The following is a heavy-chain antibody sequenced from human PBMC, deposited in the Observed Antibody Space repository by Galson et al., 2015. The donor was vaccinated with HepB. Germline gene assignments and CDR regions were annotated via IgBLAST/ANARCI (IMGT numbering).Heavy chain of an antibody. Sequence: QSGAEVKKPGSSVKVSCKASGGTFSSQGISWVRQAPGQGLEWMGWMNPKSTNTGYARKFQGRVTMTGDTSMDTAYMELSSLTSEDTAVYYCARAVRNQLLSEYWGQGT. CDR2: MNPKSTNT. CDR1: GGTFSSQG. CDR3: ARAVRNQLLSEY. V-gene: IGHV1-8*02. J-gene: IGHJ4*02. D-gene: IGHD1-26*01.